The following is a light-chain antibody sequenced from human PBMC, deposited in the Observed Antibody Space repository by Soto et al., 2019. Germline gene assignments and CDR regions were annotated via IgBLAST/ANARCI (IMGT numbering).Light chain of an antibody. J-gene: IGKJ3*01. CDR3: QQYNNWPFT. CDR1: QSIRTF. CDR2: GAS. V-gene: IGKV3-15*01. Sequence: EIGLTQSPATVSLSPWERATLSCTASQSIRTFLDWYQHRPGQAPRLLIYGASTRATGIPARFSGSGSGTELTITISSLKSEDFAVYFCQQYNNWPFTFGPGTKVDIK.